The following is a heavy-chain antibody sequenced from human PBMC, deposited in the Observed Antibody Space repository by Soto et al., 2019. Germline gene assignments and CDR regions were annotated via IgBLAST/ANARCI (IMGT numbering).Heavy chain of an antibody. D-gene: IGHD6-13*01. Sequence: EVQLLESGGGLVQPGGSLRLSCAASGFTFSNYAMSWVRQSPGKGLEWVSTINDDGNTTYHADSVKGRFTISRDNTKNTLYPLLNSLSTEDTDVTYCANSLPAGGNYDIDVWGQGTPVTVSS. CDR2: INDDGNTT. J-gene: IGHJ6*02. CDR1: GFTFSNYA. CDR3: ANSLPAGGNYDIDV. V-gene: IGHV3-23*01.